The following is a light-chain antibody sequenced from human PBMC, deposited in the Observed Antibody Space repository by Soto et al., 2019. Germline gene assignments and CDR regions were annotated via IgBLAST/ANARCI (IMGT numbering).Light chain of an antibody. CDR2: EVS. CDR1: SSDVGGYNY. J-gene: IGLJ1*01. V-gene: IGLV2-14*01. CDR3: SSYTSSSSYV. Sequence: QSVLTQPASVSGSPGQSITISCTGTSSDVGGYNYVSWYQQHPGKAPKLMIYEVSNRPSGASNRFSGSKSGNTASLTISGLQAEDDADYYCSSYTSSSSYVFGTGTKVTVL.